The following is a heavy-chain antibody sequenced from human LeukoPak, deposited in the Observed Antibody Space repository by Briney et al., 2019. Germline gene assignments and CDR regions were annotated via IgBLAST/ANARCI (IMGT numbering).Heavy chain of an antibody. V-gene: IGHV1-69*04. CDR2: IIPIFGIA. CDR3: AGGAGTRRIVSWVYGMDV. Sequence: SVKVSCKASGGTFSSYAISWVRQAPGQGLEWMGRIIPIFGIANYAQKFQGRVTITVDKSTSTAYMELSSLRSEDTAVYYCAGGAGTRRIVSWVYGMDVWGQGTTVTVSS. CDR1: GGTFSSYA. J-gene: IGHJ6*02. D-gene: IGHD1-7*01.